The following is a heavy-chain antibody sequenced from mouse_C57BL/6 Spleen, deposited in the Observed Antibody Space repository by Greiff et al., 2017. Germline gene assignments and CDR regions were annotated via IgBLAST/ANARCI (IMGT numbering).Heavy chain of an antibody. CDR2: ISDGGSYT. D-gene: IGHD1-1*01. CDR3: ARDDYGSSYDYAMDY. Sequence: EVKLVESGGGLVKPGGSLKLSCAASGFTFSSYAMSWVRQTPEKRLEWVATISDGGSYTYYPDNVKGRFTISRDNAKNNLYLQMSHLKSEDTAMYYCARDDYGSSYDYAMDYGGQGTSVTVSS. J-gene: IGHJ4*01. V-gene: IGHV5-4*01. CDR1: GFTFSSYA.